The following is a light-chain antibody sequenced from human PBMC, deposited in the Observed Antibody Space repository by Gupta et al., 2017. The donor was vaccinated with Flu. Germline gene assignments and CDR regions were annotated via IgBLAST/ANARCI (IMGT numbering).Light chain of an antibody. CDR3: QQYVMWPWT. CDR1: QSLDNK. CDR2: DAS. V-gene: IGKV3-15*01. Sequence: EIVMTQSPLTLSVSPWETVTLSCRASQSLDNKLAWYQQKPRQAPRLLISDASTRATGVPSRFSGSGSGTEFTLTISSLQSKNFAVYYCQQYVMWPWTFGQETKVDIK. J-gene: IGKJ1*01.